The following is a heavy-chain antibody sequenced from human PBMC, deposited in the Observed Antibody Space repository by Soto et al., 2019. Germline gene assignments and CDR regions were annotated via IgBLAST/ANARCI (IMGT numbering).Heavy chain of an antibody. Sequence: ASVKVPCKASGYTLTSYDINWVRQAPGQGLEWMGWINPSDGNRNFAQKFEDRVTMTTATSTNTVFLELRSLKSDDTAIYYCARDRLRGYDSSGFYSWGQGTMVTLSS. D-gene: IGHD3-22*01. CDR2: INPSDGNR. CDR1: GYTLTSYD. CDR3: ARDRLRGYDSSGFYS. J-gene: IGHJ4*02. V-gene: IGHV1-18*01.